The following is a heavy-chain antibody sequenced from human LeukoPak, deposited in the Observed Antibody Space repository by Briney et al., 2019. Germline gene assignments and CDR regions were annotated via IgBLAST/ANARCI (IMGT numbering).Heavy chain of an antibody. CDR2: TYHSGTT. V-gene: IGHV4-38-2*01. CDR1: GYSISSGYY. CDR3: ARQGGSNSPYYYYYMDV. D-gene: IGHD6-13*01. J-gene: IGHJ6*03. Sequence: PSETLSLTCAVSGYSISSGYYWGWFRQPPGKGPEWIGCTYHSGTTYYNPSLKSRVTISVDTSKNQFSLMISSVTAADTAVYYCARQGGSNSPYYYYYMDVWGKGTTVTVSS.